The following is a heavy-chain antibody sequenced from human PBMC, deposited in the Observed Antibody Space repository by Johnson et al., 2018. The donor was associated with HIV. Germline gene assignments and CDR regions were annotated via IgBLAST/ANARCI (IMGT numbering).Heavy chain of an antibody. CDR2: IYSGGST. V-gene: IGHV3-NL1*01. CDR3: AKDPYSGSPIDI. Sequence: QVQLVESGGGVVQPGRSLRLSCAASGFTFSSYGMHWVRQAPGKGLEWVSVIYSGGSTYYADSVKGRFTISRDNSKNTLYLQMNSLRAEDTAVYYCAKDPYSGSPIDIWGQGTMVTVSS. J-gene: IGHJ3*02. D-gene: IGHD1-26*01. CDR1: GFTFSSYG.